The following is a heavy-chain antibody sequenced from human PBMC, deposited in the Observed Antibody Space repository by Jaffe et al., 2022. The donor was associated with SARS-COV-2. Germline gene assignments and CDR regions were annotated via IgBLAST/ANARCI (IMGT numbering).Heavy chain of an antibody. D-gene: IGHD3-3*01. CDR3: ARDAIAPPDYDFWSGSILRYYYGMDV. Sequence: EVQLVESGGGLVKPGGSLRLSCAASGFTFSSYSMNWVRQAPGKGLEWVSSISSSSSYIYYADSVKGRFTISRDNAKNSLYLQMNSLRAEDTAVYYCARDAIAPPDYDFWSGSILRYYYGMDVWGQGTTVTVSS. CDR2: ISSSSSYI. V-gene: IGHV3-21*01. J-gene: IGHJ6*02. CDR1: GFTFSSYS.